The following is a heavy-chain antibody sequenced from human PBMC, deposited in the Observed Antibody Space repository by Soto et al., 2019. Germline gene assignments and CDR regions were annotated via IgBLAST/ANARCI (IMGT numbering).Heavy chain of an antibody. J-gene: IGHJ3*02. V-gene: IGHV6-1*01. CDR2: TYYRSKWYN. D-gene: IGHD2-15*01. CDR3: ARGPWTSCSGGSCYAALSAFDI. Sequence: PSQTLSLTCAISGDSVSSNSAAWNWIRQSPSRGLEWLGRTYYRSKWYNDYAVSVKSRITINPDTSKNQFSLQLNSVTPEDTAVYYCARGPWTSCSGGSCYAALSAFDIWGQGTMVTVSS. CDR1: GDSVSSNSAA.